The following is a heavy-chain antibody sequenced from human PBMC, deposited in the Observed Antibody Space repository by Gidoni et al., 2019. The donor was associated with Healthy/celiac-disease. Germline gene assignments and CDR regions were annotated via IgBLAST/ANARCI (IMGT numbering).Heavy chain of an antibody. CDR1: GFTFSDHY. D-gene: IGHD3-16*01. CDR2: TRNKANSYTT. Sequence: EVQLVESGGGLVQPGGSLRLSCAASGFTFSDHYLDWVRQAPGKGLEWVGRTRNKANSYTTEYAASVKGRFTISRDDSKNSLYLQMNSLKTEDTAVYYCARDRGRMGGMDVWGQGTTVTVSS. J-gene: IGHJ6*02. V-gene: IGHV3-72*01. CDR3: ARDRGRMGGMDV.